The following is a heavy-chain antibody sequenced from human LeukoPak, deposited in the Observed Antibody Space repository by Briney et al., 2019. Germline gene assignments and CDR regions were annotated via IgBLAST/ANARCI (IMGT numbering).Heavy chain of an antibody. V-gene: IGHV3-48*01. Sequence: GGSLRLSCAASGFTFSSYSMNWVRQAPGKGLEWVSYISSSSSTIYYADSVKGRFTISRDNAKNSLYLQMNSLRAEDTAVYHCARDFYGSGSYYWSDAFDIWGQGTMVTVSS. CDR2: ISSSSSTI. J-gene: IGHJ3*02. CDR1: GFTFSSYS. CDR3: ARDFYGSGSYYWSDAFDI. D-gene: IGHD3-10*01.